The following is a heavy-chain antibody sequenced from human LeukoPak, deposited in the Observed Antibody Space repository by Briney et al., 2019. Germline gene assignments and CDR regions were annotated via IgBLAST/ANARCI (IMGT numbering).Heavy chain of an antibody. D-gene: IGHD3-10*01. CDR2: ISGSGGST. CDR1: GFTFSSYA. CDR3: AIRGAQYYFDY. Sequence: GGSLRLSCAAYGFTFSSYAMSWDRQAPGKGLEWVSAISGSGGSTYYADSVKGRFTISRDNSKNTLYLQMNSLRAEDTAVYYCAIRGAQYYFDYWGQGTLVTVSS. V-gene: IGHV3-23*01. J-gene: IGHJ4*02.